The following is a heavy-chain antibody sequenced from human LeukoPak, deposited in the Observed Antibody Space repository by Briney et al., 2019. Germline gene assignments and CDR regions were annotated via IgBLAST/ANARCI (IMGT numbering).Heavy chain of an antibody. V-gene: IGHV1-2*06. CDR1: GYTFTGYY. CDR3: ARAVVVVAATPPRFDP. D-gene: IGHD2-15*01. CDR2: INPNSGGT. Sequence: ASVKVSCKASGYTFTGYYMHWVRHAPGQGLEWMGRINPNSGGTNYAQKFQGRVTMTRDTSISTAYMELSRLRSDDTAVYYCARAVVVVAATPPRFDPWGQGTPVTVSS. J-gene: IGHJ5*02.